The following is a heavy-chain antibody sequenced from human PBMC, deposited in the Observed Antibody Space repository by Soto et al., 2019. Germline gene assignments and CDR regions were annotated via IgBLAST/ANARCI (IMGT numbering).Heavy chain of an antibody. CDR3: AKSCRIQLWLQRSTRHWFDP. D-gene: IGHD5-18*01. CDR1: GFTFSRYA. CDR2: ISGSGGST. J-gene: IGHJ5*02. V-gene: IGHV3-23*01. Sequence: GGSLRLSCSASGFTFSRYAMSWVRQAPGKGLEWVSAISGSGGSTYYADSVKGRFTISRDNSKNTLYLQMNSLRAEDTAVYYCAKSCRIQLWLQRSTRHWFDPWGQGTLVTVSS.